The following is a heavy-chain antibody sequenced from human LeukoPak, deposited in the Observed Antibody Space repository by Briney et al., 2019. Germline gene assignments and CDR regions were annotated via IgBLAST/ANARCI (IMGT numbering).Heavy chain of an antibody. CDR3: VRWTAGTTEDS. D-gene: IGHD1-1*01. Sequence: SETLSLTCAVSGGSLSSRSHYWGWIRQPPGQGLEWIGSLSNSGNTYYNPSLKSRVTISVDTSKNEFSLKLSSVTAADTAVYYCVRWTAGTTEDSWGQGTLVTVSS. V-gene: IGHV4-39*01. CDR1: GGSLSSRSHY. CDR2: LSNSGNT. J-gene: IGHJ4*02.